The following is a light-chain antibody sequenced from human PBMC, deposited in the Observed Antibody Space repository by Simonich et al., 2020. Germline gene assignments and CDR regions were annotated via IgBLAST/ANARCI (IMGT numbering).Light chain of an antibody. Sequence: QSVLTQPPSASGTPGQRVTISCSGSSSKIGSNTVNWYQQLPGTAPKLLIYRNNQRPSGVPDRFAGSKSGTSASLAISGLQAEDEADYYCAAWDDSLNGRVFGGGTKLTVL. V-gene: IGLV1-44*01. J-gene: IGLJ3*02. CDR3: AAWDDSLNGRV. CDR2: RNN. CDR1: SSKIGSNT.